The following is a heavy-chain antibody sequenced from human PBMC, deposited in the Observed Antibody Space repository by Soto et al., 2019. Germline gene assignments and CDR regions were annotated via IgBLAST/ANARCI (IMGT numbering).Heavy chain of an antibody. CDR3: ASNNIVVVVAATYYYGMDV. J-gene: IGHJ6*02. CDR1: GGTFSSYS. Sequence: SVKVSCKASGGTFSSYSISWVRQAPGQGLEWMGGIIPIFGTANYAQKFQGRVTITADESTSTAYMELSSLRSEDTAVYYCASNNIVVVVAATYYYGMDVWGQGTTVTVS. V-gene: IGHV1-69*13. D-gene: IGHD2-15*01. CDR2: IIPIFGTA.